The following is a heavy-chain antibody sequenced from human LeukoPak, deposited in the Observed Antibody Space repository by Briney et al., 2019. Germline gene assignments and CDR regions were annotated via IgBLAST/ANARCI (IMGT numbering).Heavy chain of an antibody. D-gene: IGHD3-22*01. CDR3: ARGKGRKEYYYDSSGYYYYYYYMDV. J-gene: IGHJ6*03. CDR1: GYTFTSYG. Sequence: GASVKVSCKASGYTFTSYGISWVRQAPGQGLEWMGWISAYNGNTNYAQKLQGRVTMTTDTSTSTAYMELRSLRSDDTAVYYCARGKGRKEYYYDSSGYYYYYYYMDVWGKGTTVTVSS. V-gene: IGHV1-18*01. CDR2: ISAYNGNT.